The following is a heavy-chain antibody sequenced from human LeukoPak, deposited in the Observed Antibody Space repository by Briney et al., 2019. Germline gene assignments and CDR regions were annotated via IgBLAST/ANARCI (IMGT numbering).Heavy chain of an antibody. CDR1: GFTFSSYA. D-gene: IGHD3-22*01. J-gene: IGHJ4*02. CDR2: ISGGGDNT. Sequence: GGSLRLSCAASGFTFSSYAMSWVRQAPGKGLEWVSGISGGGDNTYYADSVKGRFTISRDNSKNTLYVQVNSLGTEDTAAYYFAKGSYYDSSGSFYFDYWGQGTLVTVSS. CDR3: AKGSYYDSSGSFYFDY. V-gene: IGHV3-23*01.